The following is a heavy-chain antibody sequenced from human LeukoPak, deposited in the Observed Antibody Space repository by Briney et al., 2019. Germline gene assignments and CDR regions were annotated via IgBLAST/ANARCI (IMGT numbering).Heavy chain of an antibody. Sequence: SGGSLRLACAASGFTFSSYWMSWVRQTPGKGLEWVANIKQDGSEKYYVDSVKGRFTISRDNAKNSLYLQMNSLRAEDTAVYYCARDRYYYGSGSPILGYWGQGTLVTVSS. J-gene: IGHJ4*02. D-gene: IGHD3-10*01. CDR3: ARDRYYYGSGSPILGY. CDR1: GFTFSSYW. V-gene: IGHV3-7*04. CDR2: IKQDGSEK.